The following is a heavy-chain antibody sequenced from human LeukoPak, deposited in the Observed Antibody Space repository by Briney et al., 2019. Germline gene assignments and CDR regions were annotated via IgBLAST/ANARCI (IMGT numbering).Heavy chain of an antibody. V-gene: IGHV1-8*01. CDR3: ARTPRNGYIEGY. J-gene: IGHJ4*02. Sequence: GASVKVSCKASGYTFTSYDINRVRQATGQGLEWMGWMNPNSGDTGYAQNFQGRVTMTRDTSINTAYMELSSLRSEDTAVYYCARTPRNGYIEGYWGQGTLVTVSS. D-gene: IGHD5-24*01. CDR2: MNPNSGDT. CDR1: GYTFTSYD.